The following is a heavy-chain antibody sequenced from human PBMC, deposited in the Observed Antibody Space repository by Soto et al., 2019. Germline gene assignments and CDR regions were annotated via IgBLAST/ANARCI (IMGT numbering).Heavy chain of an antibody. J-gene: IGHJ3*02. CDR2: IGRRGSPI. Sequence: ACEFTLSNYEMDWVRQAPGKGLGWVSHIGRRGSPIYYADSVKGRFTISRDNAKNSVFLKMNSLRPEDTAVYYCARVYDDYLIDAFDIWGQGTMVSVSS. CDR3: ARVYDDYLIDAFDI. V-gene: IGHV3-48*03. D-gene: IGHD4-17*01. CDR1: EFTLSNYE.